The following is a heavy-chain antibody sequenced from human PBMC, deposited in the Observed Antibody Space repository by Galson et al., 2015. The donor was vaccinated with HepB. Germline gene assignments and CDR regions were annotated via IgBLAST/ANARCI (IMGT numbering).Heavy chain of an antibody. J-gene: IGHJ3*02. V-gene: IGHV3-15*01. CDR3: TTKPLIRGQRGYSGNRRNDAFDI. D-gene: IGHD5-12*01. Sequence: SLRLSCAASGFTFSNAWMSWVRQAPGKGLEWVGRIKSKTDGGTTDYAAPVKGRFTISRDDSKNTLYLQMNSLKTEDTAVYYCTTKPLIRGQRGYSGNRRNDAFDIWGQGTMVTVSS. CDR1: GFTFSNAW. CDR2: IKSKTDGGTT.